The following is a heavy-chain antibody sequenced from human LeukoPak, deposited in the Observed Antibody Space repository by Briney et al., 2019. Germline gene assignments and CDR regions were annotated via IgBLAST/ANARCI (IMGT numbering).Heavy chain of an antibody. J-gene: IGHJ4*02. CDR3: ARDSASRGFYSSGWYD. D-gene: IGHD6-19*01. CDR2: IIPIFGTA. CDR1: GGTFSSYA. V-gene: IGHV1-69*13. Sequence: ASVKVSCKASGGTFSSYAISWVRQAPGQGLEWMGGIIPIFGTANYAQKFQGRVTITADESTSTAYMELSSLRSEDTAVYYCARDSASRGFYSSGWYDWGQGTLVTVSS.